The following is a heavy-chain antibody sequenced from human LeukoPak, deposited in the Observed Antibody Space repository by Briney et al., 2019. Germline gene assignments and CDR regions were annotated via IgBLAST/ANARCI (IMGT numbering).Heavy chain of an antibody. CDR1: GYTFTGYY. J-gene: IGHJ3*02. Sequence: ASVKVSCKASGYTFTGYYMHWVRQAPGQGLEWMGWINPNSGGTNYAQKFQGRVTMTRDTSISTAYMELSGLRSDDTAVYYCARTFFIDGYDAFDIWGQGTMVTVSS. CDR3: ARTFFIDGYDAFDI. CDR2: INPNSGGT. D-gene: IGHD2/OR15-2a*01. V-gene: IGHV1-2*02.